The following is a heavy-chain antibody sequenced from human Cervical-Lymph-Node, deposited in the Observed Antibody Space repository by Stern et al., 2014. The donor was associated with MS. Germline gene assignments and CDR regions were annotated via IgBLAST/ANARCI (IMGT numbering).Heavy chain of an antibody. CDR2: ISSSSSTL. D-gene: IGHD5-18*01. V-gene: IGHV3-48*02. J-gene: IGHJ4*02. Sequence: EVQLVESGGGLVQPGGSLRLSCAASGFDFSASTMNWVRQAPGRGLEWVAYISSSSSTLHYADSVKGQFTISRDNDKKSLYLQMNSLRNEDTAVYYCASRGNIYGWIYWGQGTLVTVSS. CDR3: ASRGNIYGWIY. CDR1: GFDFSAST.